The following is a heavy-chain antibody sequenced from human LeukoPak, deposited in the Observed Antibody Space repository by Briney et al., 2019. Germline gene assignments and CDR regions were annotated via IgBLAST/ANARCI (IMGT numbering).Heavy chain of an antibody. CDR3: ARDQGYSYGPGTFDY. J-gene: IGHJ4*02. CDR2: ISYDGSNK. CDR1: GFTFSSYG. Sequence: GSLRLSCAASGFTFSSYGMHWVRQAPGKGLEWVAVISYDGSNKYYADSVKGRFTISRDNSKNTLYLQMNSLRAEDTAVYYCARDQGYSYGPGTFDYWGQGTLVTVSS. D-gene: IGHD5-18*01. V-gene: IGHV3-30*03.